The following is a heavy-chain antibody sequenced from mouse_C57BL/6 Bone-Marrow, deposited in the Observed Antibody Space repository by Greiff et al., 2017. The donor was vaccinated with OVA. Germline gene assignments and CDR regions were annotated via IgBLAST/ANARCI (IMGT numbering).Heavy chain of an antibody. CDR3: ARPPSTVVAPHYYAMDY. CDR2: ISSGSSTI. J-gene: IGHJ4*01. V-gene: IGHV5-17*01. Sequence: EVKLMESGGGLVKPGGSLKLSCAASGFTFSDYGMHWVRQAPEKGLEWVAYISSGSSTIYYADTVKGRFTISRDNATNTLFLQMTSLRSEDTAMYYCARPPSTVVAPHYYAMDYWGQGTSVTVSS. D-gene: IGHD1-1*01. CDR1: GFTFSDYG.